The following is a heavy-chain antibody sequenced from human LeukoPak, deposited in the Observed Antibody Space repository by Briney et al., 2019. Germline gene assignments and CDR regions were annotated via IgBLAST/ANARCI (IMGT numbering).Heavy chain of an antibody. CDR3: AREGAYSSSSDY. Sequence: GRSLRLSCAASGVTLSSDSMSCGCEAPGEGLGRGSYISSSRSTITYAASVKGRFTISRDNAKNSLYLQMYILLPGDTALYYYAREGAYSSSSDYWGQGTLVTVSS. CDR1: GVTLSSDS. D-gene: IGHD6-6*01. CDR2: ISSSRSTI. J-gene: IGHJ4*02. V-gene: IGHV3-48*01.